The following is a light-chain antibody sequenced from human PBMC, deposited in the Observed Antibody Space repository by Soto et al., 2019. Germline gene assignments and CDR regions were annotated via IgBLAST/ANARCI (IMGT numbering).Light chain of an antibody. V-gene: IGKV3-20*01. Sequence: EIVLTQSPATLSSFPGERVTLSCRASQSVNSSYLAWYQHKPGQAPRLLIYGASTRATGIPDRFSGSGSGTDFTLTIARLEPGDFAVYYCQQYGNSPQTFGQGTKVDIK. J-gene: IGKJ1*01. CDR3: QQYGNSPQT. CDR1: QSVNSSY. CDR2: GAS.